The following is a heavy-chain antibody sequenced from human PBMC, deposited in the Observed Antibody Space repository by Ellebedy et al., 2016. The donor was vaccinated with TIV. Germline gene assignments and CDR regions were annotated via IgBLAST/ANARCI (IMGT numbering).Heavy chain of an antibody. CDR2: ISAYNGNT. J-gene: IGHJ4*02. CDR1: GYTFTSYG. D-gene: IGHD2-2*01. CDR3: ARGVPVVVPAAMPPVDY. Sequence: ASVKVSXXASGYTFTSYGISWVRQAPGQGLEWMGWISAYNGNTNYAQKLQGRVTMTTDTSTSTAYMELRSLRSDDTAVYYCARGVPVVVPAAMPPVDYWGQGTLVTVSS. V-gene: IGHV1-18*01.